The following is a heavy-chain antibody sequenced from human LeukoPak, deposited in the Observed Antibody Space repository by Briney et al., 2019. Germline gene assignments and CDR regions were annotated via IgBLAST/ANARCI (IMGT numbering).Heavy chain of an antibody. D-gene: IGHD1-26*01. J-gene: IGHJ4*02. CDR2: TSTSGGSA. CDR1: GFTFSNNA. Sequence: GGSLRLSCAASGFTFSNNAMSWVRQAPGKGLEWVSATSTSGGSAYYADSVKGRFTISRDNSKNTLYLQMDSLRADDTTVYYCARYSGSYYYPPAWDLWGQGTLVTVSS. CDR3: ARYSGSYYYPPAWDL. V-gene: IGHV3-23*01.